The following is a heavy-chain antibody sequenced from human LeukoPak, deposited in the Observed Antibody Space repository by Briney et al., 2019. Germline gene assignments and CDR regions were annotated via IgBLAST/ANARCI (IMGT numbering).Heavy chain of an antibody. CDR1: GGSLTNYY. D-gene: IGHD3-22*01. CDR2: IYSSGST. V-gene: IGHV4-59*08. CDR3: ARRGVSGYYFDY. J-gene: IGHJ4*02. Sequence: SETLSLTCTVSGGSLTNYYWNWIRQPPGKGLECVGYIYSSGSTNYNPSLKSRVTISVDTSKNQFSLNLGSVTAADTAVYYCARRGVSGYYFDYWGQGTLVTVSS.